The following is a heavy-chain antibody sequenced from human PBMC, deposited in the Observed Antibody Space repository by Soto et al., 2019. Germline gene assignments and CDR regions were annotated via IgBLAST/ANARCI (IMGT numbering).Heavy chain of an antibody. Sequence: PGGSLRLSCAASGFTFSSYGMHWVRQAPGKGLEWVAVISYDGSNKYYADSVKGRFTISRDNSKNTLYLQMNSLRAEDTAVYYCAKGNDYLVATTLDYWGQGT. J-gene: IGHJ4*02. CDR2: ISYDGSNK. CDR1: GFTFSSYG. D-gene: IGHD5-12*01. V-gene: IGHV3-30*18. CDR3: AKGNDYLVATTLDY.